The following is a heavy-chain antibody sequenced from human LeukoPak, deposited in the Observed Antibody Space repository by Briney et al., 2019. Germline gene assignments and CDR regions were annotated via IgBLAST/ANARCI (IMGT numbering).Heavy chain of an antibody. CDR1: GFTFSSYE. CDR2: ISSSGSTI. D-gene: IGHD3-22*01. CDR3: ARDYYDSSGYYYNLDY. Sequence: GGSLRLSCAASGFTFSSYEMNWVRQAPGKGLEWVSYISSSGSTIYHADSVKGRFTISRDNAKNSLYLQMNSLRAEDTAVYYCARDYYDSSGYYYNLDYWGQGTLVTVSS. V-gene: IGHV3-48*03. J-gene: IGHJ4*02.